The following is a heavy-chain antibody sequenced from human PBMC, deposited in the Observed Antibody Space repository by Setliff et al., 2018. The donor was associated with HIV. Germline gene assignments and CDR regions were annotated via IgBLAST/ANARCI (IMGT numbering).Heavy chain of an antibody. CDR2: ISGSGGTT. D-gene: IGHD2-15*01. CDR1: GFTFSSYA. Sequence: GGSLRLSCAASGFTFSSYAMSWVRQAPGKGLEWVSAISGSGGTTYYADSVKGRFTISRDNAKNSVYLQMNSLRDEDTAVYYCARDDPPGGNDYWGQGTLVTVSS. CDR3: ARDDPPGGNDY. J-gene: IGHJ4*02. V-gene: IGHV3-23*01.